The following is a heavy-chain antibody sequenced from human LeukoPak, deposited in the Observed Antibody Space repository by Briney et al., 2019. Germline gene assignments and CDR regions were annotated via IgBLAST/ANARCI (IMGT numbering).Heavy chain of an antibody. J-gene: IGHJ4*02. V-gene: IGHV3-53*01. CDR2: IYSGGTT. D-gene: IGHD7-27*01. CDR3: AKDGGLWVSAHWGDS. Sequence: PGGSLRLSCAASGFTVSSNYMSWVRQAPGKGLEWVSVIYSGGTTNYADSVKGRFTISRDNSKNTLFLQMNSLRAEDTAVYYCAKDGGLWVSAHWGDSWGRGTLVTVSS. CDR1: GFTVSSNY.